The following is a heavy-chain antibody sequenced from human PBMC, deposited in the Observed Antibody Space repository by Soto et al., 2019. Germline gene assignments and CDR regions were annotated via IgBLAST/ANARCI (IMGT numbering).Heavy chain of an antibody. CDR1: GDSISSTSYF. J-gene: IGHJ4*02. CDR2: VHYSGST. CDR3: ARMKLWFGEFYFDY. D-gene: IGHD3-10*01. V-gene: IGHV4-39*01. Sequence: SETLSLTCTVSGDSISSTSYFWGWIRQPPGKGLEWIGNVHYSGSTYYNPSLKSRVTISVDTSKNQFSLKLSSVTAADTAVYYCARMKLWFGEFYFDYWGQGTLVTV.